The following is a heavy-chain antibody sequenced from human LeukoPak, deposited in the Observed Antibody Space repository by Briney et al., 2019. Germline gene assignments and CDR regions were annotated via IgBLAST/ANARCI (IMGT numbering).Heavy chain of an antibody. V-gene: IGHV1-8*01. CDR2: MNPNSGKT. J-gene: IGHJ4*02. Sequence: GASVKVSCKASGYTLTSYDINWVRQATGQGLEWMGWMNPNSGKTGYAQKFQGRVTMTRNTSISTAYMELSSLRSEDTAVYYCARGRSRDFWSGYSIWGQGTLVTVSS. CDR3: ARGRSRDFWSGYSI. D-gene: IGHD3-3*01. CDR1: GYTLTSYD.